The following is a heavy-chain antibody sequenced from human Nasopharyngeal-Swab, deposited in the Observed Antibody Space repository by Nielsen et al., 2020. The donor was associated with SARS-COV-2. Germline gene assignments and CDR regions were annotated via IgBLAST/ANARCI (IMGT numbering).Heavy chain of an antibody. V-gene: IGHV3-23*01. CDR1: GFTLSSYA. CDR3: ARGTGYYYYMDV. Sequence: GESLKISCAASGFTLSSYAMSWVRQAPGKGLEWVSAISGSGGSTYYAGSVKGRFTISRDNSKNTLYLQMNSLRAEDTAVYYCARGTGYYYYMDVWGKGTTVTVSS. D-gene: IGHD1-14*01. CDR2: ISGSGGST. J-gene: IGHJ6*03.